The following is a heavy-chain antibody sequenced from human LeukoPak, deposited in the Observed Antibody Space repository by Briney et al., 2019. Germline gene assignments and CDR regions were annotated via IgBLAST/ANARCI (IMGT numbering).Heavy chain of an antibody. Sequence: GGSLRLSCAASGFTFSSYEMNWVRQAPGKGLEWVSYISSSGSTIYYADSVKGRFTISRDNAKSSLYLQMNSLRAEDTAVYYCARVARYYDSSGYYPLYYYYGMDVWGQGTTVTVSS. J-gene: IGHJ6*02. V-gene: IGHV3-48*03. CDR1: GFTFSSYE. D-gene: IGHD3-22*01. CDR3: ARVARYYDSSGYYPLYYYYGMDV. CDR2: ISSSGSTI.